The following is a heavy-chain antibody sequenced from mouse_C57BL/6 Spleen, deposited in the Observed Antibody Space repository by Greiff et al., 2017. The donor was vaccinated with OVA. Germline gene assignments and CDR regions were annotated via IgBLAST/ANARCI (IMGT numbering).Heavy chain of an antibody. CDR2: IDPETGGT. V-gene: IGHV1-15*01. CDR3: TRGDRFAY. J-gene: IGHJ3*01. CDR1: GYTFTDYE. Sequence: QVQLQQSGAELVRPGASVTLSCKASGYTFTDYEMHWVKQTPVHGLEWIGAIDPETGGTAYNQKFKGKAILTADKSSRTAYMELRSLTSEDSAVYYCTRGDRFAYWGQGTLVTVSA.